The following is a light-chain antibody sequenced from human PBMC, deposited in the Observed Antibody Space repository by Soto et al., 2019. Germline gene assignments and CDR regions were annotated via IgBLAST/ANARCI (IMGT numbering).Light chain of an antibody. CDR3: CSYAGGSTLV. J-gene: IGLJ1*01. CDR1: SSDLGSYNL. Sequence: QSVLAQPASVSGSPGQSITLSCTGTSSDLGSYNLVSWYQQHPGKAPKLMIYEGSKRPSGVSYRFSGSKSGNTASLTISGLQTEDEADYYCCSYAGGSTLVFGTGTKVTVL. CDR2: EGS. V-gene: IGLV2-23*01.